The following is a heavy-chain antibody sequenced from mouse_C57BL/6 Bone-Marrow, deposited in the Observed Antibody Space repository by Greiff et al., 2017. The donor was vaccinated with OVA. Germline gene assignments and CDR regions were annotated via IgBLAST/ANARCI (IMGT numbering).Heavy chain of an antibody. D-gene: IGHD1-1*01. V-gene: IGHV1-4*01. CDR3: ARWRLLRFYYFDY. CDR2: INPSSGYT. CDR1: GYTFTSYT. Sequence: QVQLQQSGADLARPGASVKMSCKASGYTFTSYTMHWVKQRPGQGLEWIGYINPSSGYTKYNQKFKDKATLTADKSSSTAYMQLSSLTSEDSAVYYCARWRLLRFYYFDYWGQGTTLTVSS. J-gene: IGHJ2*01.